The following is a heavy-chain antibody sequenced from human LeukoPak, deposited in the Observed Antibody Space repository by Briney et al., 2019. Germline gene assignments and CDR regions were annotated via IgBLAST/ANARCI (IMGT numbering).Heavy chain of an antibody. D-gene: IGHD2/OR15-2a*01. J-gene: IGHJ4*02. CDR1: GGPFSGYF. CDR3: SRRYYYTVASFPFDF. Sequence: SETLSLTCAVSGGPFSGYFWSWIRQSSGKGLEWIGEIHNSGTTNYNPSLNSRVTISEDTSKNQFYLNLSSVTAADTAVYYCSRRYYYTVASFPFDFWSQGTLVNVSS. CDR2: IHNSGTT. V-gene: IGHV4-34*01.